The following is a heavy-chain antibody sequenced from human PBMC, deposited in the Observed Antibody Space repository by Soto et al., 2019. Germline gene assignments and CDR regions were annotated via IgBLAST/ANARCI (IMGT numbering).Heavy chain of an antibody. CDR1: GFTFSSYG. Sequence: GGSLRLSCAASGFTFSSYGMHWVRQAPGKGLEWVAVISYDGSNKYYADSVKGRFTISRDNSKNTLYLQMNSLRAEDTAVYYSAISSSPIYYFRVVINPYMDFWGKGTPVTVSS. CDR3: AISSSPIYYFRVVINPYMDF. CDR2: ISYDGSNK. D-gene: IGHD3-3*01. V-gene: IGHV3-30*03. J-gene: IGHJ6*03.